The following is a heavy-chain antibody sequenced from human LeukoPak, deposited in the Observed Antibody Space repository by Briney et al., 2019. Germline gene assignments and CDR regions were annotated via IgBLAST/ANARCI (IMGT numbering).Heavy chain of an antibody. V-gene: IGHV3-11*05. J-gene: IGHJ4*02. D-gene: IGHD3-16*01. CDR3: AKGSPPGD. Sequence: PGGSLRLSCAASGFTFSDYYMTWIRRAPGKGLESVSYISSSSGFTKYADSVRGRFTISRDNAKNSLYLQMNTLRVEDTAVYYCAKGSPPGDWGQGTLVTVSS. CDR2: ISSSSGFT. CDR1: GFTFSDYY.